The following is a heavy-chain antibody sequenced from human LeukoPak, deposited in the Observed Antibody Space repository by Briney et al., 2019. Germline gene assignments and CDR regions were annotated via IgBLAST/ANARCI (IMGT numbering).Heavy chain of an antibody. CDR3: ASSGHHLHWFDP. D-gene: IGHD6-19*01. Sequence: SVKVSCKASGGTFSSYAISWVRQAPGQGLEWMGGIIPIFGTANYAQKFQGRVTITADESTSTAYMELSSLRSEDTAVYYCASSGHHLHWFDPWGQGTLVTVSS. V-gene: IGHV1-69*13. CDR1: GGTFSSYA. J-gene: IGHJ5*02. CDR2: IIPIFGTA.